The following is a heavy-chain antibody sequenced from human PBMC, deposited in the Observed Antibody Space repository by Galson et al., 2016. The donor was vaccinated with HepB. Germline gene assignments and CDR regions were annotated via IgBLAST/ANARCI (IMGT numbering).Heavy chain of an antibody. CDR1: GFTVNSCG. Sequence: SLRLSCAASGFTVNSCGMHWVRQAAGKGLEWVAYHGDNGDSQLYADAVRGRFTVYGDNARNTLVLQMNSLRIEDTALYYCTRDPPDRWSMIDWGQGTPVTVSS. D-gene: IGHD2-8*01. V-gene: IGHV3-30*03. J-gene: IGHJ4*03. CDR2: HGDNGDSQ. CDR3: TRDPPDRWSMID.